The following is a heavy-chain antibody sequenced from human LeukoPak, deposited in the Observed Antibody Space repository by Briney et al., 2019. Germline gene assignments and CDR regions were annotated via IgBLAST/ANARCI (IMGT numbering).Heavy chain of an antibody. D-gene: IGHD4-17*01. CDR3: ARDLRNGDRYYFDY. J-gene: IGHJ4*02. Sequence: GGSLRLSCAASGFTVSGSYMSWVRQAPGKGLEWVSVMYSGGSTFYADSVKGRFTISRDNSKNTVYLQMNSLRAEDTAVYYRARDLRNGDRYYFDYWGQGTLVTVSS. V-gene: IGHV3-53*01. CDR2: MYSGGST. CDR1: GFTVSGSY.